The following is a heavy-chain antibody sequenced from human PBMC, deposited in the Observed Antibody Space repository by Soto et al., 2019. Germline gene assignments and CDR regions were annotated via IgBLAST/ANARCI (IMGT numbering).Heavy chain of an antibody. V-gene: IGHV3-30*03. Sequence: SLRLSCAASGFTFNLYGMHWVRQAPGKGLEWVAAIAKDGSDIHYIDSVRSRFTISRDNSENTLYLKIDSLRGDDSAVYYCARAAAYDRSGYYYYFEYWGHGTQVTVS. CDR2: IAKDGSDI. CDR1: GFTFNLYG. J-gene: IGHJ4*01. D-gene: IGHD3-22*01. CDR3: ARAAAYDRSGYYYYFEY.